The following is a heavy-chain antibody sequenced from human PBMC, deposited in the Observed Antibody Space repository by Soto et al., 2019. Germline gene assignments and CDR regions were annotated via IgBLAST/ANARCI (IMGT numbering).Heavy chain of an antibody. CDR1: GGSFIGYY. J-gene: IGHJ5*02. Sequence: PSETLSLTCAGYGGSFIGYYWSWIRQPPGKGLEWIGEINHSGSTNYNPSLKSRVTISVDTSKNQFSLKLSSVTAADTAVYYCARGARILLWFGESPSFDPWGQGTLVTVSS. CDR3: ARGARILLWFGESPSFDP. V-gene: IGHV4-34*01. CDR2: INHSGST. D-gene: IGHD3-10*01.